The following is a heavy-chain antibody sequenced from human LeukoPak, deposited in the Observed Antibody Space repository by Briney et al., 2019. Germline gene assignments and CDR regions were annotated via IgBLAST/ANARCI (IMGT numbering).Heavy chain of an antibody. CDR3: AGTMVRGVRSDY. CDR2: IYYSGST. CDR1: GGSISSGDYY. D-gene: IGHD3-10*01. Sequence: PSETLSLTCTVSGGSISSGDYYWSWIRQPPGKGLEWIGYIYYSGSTYYNPSLKSRVTISVDTSKNQFSLKLSSVTAAGTAVYYCAGTMVRGVRSDYWGQGTLVTVSS. V-gene: IGHV4-30-4*01. J-gene: IGHJ4*02.